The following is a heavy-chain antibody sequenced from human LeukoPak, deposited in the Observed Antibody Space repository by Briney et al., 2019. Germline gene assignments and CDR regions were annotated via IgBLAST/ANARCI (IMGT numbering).Heavy chain of an antibody. CDR1: GFTFSRYW. J-gene: IGHJ4*02. V-gene: IGHV3-7*01. Sequence: GGSLGLSCAASGFTFSRYWMSWVRQAPGKRLEWVANIKHDGSEKYYVDSVKGRFTISRDNAKNSLSLQMNSLRVEDTALYYCARESDHSNYPGTFDHWGPGTLVAVSS. D-gene: IGHD4-11*01. CDR3: ARESDHSNYPGTFDH. CDR2: IKHDGSEK.